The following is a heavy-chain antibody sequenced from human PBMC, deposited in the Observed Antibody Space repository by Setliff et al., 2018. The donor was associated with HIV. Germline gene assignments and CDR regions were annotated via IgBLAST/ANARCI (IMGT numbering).Heavy chain of an antibody. J-gene: IGHJ6*03. CDR3: ATRGDLLGRRASTVTVYYYYLDV. CDR1: GGTFSSYA. CDR2: INPSGGST. V-gene: IGHV1-46*01. D-gene: IGHD4-17*01. Sequence: GASVKVSCKASGGTFSSYAISWVRQAPGQGLEWMGIINPSGGSTSYAQKFQGRVTMTRDTSTSTVYMELSSLRSEDTAVYYCATRGDLLGRRASTVTVYYYYLDVWGNGTTVTVSS.